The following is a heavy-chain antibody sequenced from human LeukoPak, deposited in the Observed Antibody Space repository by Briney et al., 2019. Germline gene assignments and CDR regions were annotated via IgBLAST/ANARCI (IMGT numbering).Heavy chain of an antibody. D-gene: IGHD3-10*01. Sequence: SGGSLRLSCGASGFTFSSYEMNWVRQAPGKGLVWVSRINSDGSSTSYADPVKGRFTISRDNAKNTLYLQMNSLRAEDTAVYYCARDSQRVWFGGSRNWFDPWGQGTLVTVSS. CDR2: INSDGSST. CDR1: GFTFSSYE. V-gene: IGHV3-74*01. CDR3: ARDSQRVWFGGSRNWFDP. J-gene: IGHJ5*02.